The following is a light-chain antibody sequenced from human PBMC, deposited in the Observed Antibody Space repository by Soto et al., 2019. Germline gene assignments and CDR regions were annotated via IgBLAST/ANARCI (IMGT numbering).Light chain of an antibody. CDR1: SSDVGSHNL. V-gene: IGLV2-23*01. J-gene: IGLJ1*01. Sequence: QSVLTQPASVSGSHGQSITISCTGTSSDVGSHNLVSWYQQFPGKAPKLIIFEASKRPSGVSNRFSGSKSGSTASLTISGLQAEDEADYYCCSNAAGSTYVFGSGTKVTVL. CDR3: CSNAAGSTYV. CDR2: EAS.